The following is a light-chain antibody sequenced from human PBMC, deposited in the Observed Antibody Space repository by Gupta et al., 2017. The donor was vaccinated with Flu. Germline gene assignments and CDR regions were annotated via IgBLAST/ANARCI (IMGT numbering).Light chain of an antibody. J-gene: IGLJ2*01. Sequence: QSALTQPASVSGSPGPSITISCTGTSSDVGSYNLVSWYQQHPGKAPKLMIYEGSKRPSGGSNRVSGAKAGNTASLTISGRQAEDEDDYYCGSYAGSVVFGGGTKLTVL. CDR1: SSDVGSYNL. V-gene: IGLV2-23*01. CDR2: EGS. CDR3: GSYAGSVV.